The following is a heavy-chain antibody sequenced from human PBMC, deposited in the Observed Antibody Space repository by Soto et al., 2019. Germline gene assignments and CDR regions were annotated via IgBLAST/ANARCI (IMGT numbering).Heavy chain of an antibody. CDR2: IYYSGST. D-gene: IGHD1-26*01. Sequence: SETLCLTCTVSGDSISSSSYYWGWISQAPGKGLEWIGSIYYSGSTYYNPSLKSRPTISVDTSKNQFSLNLSSVTAADTAIYYCARLNGIVGAAVADWGQGTQVTVSS. CDR3: ARLNGIVGAAVAD. CDR1: GDSISSSSYY. V-gene: IGHV4-39*01. J-gene: IGHJ4*02.